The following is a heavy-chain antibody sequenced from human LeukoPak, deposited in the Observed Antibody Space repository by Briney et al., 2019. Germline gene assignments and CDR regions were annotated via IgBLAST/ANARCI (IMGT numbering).Heavy chain of an antibody. V-gene: IGHV1-46*01. CDR2: INPSGGST. CDR1: GYTFTGYY. D-gene: IGHD3-9*01. Sequence: GASVKVSCKASGYTFTGYYMHWVRQAPGQGREGMGIINPSGGSTSYAQKFQGRVTMTRDTSTSTVYMELSSLRSEDTAVYYCARERRHGGDYDILTGYHTPSYAFDIWGQGTMVTVSS. J-gene: IGHJ3*02. CDR3: ARERRHGGDYDILTGYHTPSYAFDI.